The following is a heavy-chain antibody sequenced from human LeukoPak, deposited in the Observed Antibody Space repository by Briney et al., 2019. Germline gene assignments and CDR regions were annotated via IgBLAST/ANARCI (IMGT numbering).Heavy chain of an antibody. CDR1: GFTFSSYA. V-gene: IGHV3-23*01. CDR3: AKIDVAAGDFDY. CDR2: ISGSGGGT. D-gene: IGHD6-13*01. J-gene: IGHJ4*02. Sequence: GGSLRLSCAASGFTFSSYAMSWVRQAPGKGLEWVSAISGSGGGTYYADSVKGRFTISRDNSKNTLYLQMNSLRAEDTAVYYCAKIDVAAGDFDYWGQGTLVTVSS.